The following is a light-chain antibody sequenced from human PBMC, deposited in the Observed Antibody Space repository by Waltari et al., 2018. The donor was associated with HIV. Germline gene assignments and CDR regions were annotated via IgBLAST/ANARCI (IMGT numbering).Light chain of an antibody. Sequence: QPVLPQPASVSGPPGQSIIISCSSSTTDLVENYFCWYQQHPGKAPKLLIYEATKRPSGISDRFSGSKSDGTASLTISGLRSEDEAQYFCGSWSSKGTPGVFGGGTKVTVL. V-gene: IGLV2-14*01. CDR3: GSWSSKGTPGV. CDR1: TTDLVENY. CDR2: EAT. J-gene: IGLJ3*02.